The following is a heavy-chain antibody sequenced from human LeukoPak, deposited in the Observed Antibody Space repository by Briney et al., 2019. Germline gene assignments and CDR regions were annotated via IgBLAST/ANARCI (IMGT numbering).Heavy chain of an antibody. CDR1: GYTFTGYY. CDR3: ARTLLWFGELSYGWFDP. Sequence: AASVKVSCKACGYTFTGYYMHWVRQAPGQGLEWMGWINPNSGGTNYAQKFQGRVTMTRDTSISTAYMELSSLRSEDTAVYYCARTLLWFGELSYGWFDPWGQGTLVTVSS. CDR2: INPNSGGT. V-gene: IGHV1-2*02. D-gene: IGHD3-10*01. J-gene: IGHJ5*02.